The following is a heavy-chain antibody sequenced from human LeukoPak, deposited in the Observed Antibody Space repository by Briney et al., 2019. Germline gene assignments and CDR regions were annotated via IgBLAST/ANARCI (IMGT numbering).Heavy chain of an antibody. CDR2: IWYDGSNK. CDR1: GFTFSSYG. D-gene: IGHD4-23*01. CDR3: TSRLRWSPDAFDI. J-gene: IGHJ3*02. Sequence: PGRSLRLSCAASGFTFSSYGMHWVRQAPGKGLEWVAVIWYDGSNKYYADSVKGRFTISRDNSKNTLYLQMNSLRAEDTAVYYCTSRLRWSPDAFDIWGQGTMVTVSS. V-gene: IGHV3-33*01.